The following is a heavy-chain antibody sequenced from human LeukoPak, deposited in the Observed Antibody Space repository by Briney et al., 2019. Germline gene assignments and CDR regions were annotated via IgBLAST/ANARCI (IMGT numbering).Heavy chain of an antibody. V-gene: IGHV4-4*09. CDR2: IYTSGST. Sequence: SETLSLTCSVSGGSISSYYWSWIRQPPGKGLEWIGYIYTSGSTNYNPSLKSRVTISVDTSKNQFSLKLSSVTAADTAVYYCARRNTPGSFDYWGQGTLVTVSS. CDR3: ARRNTPGSFDY. J-gene: IGHJ4*02. CDR1: GGSISSYY. D-gene: IGHD1-14*01.